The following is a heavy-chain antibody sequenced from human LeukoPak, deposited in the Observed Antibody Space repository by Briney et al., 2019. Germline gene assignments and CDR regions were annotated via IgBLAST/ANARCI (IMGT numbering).Heavy chain of an antibody. V-gene: IGHV3-30*03. CDR2: ISYDGSNK. D-gene: IGHD6-19*01. CDR3: ARVKSYSSGGLDAFDI. J-gene: IGHJ3*02. Sequence: GRSLRLSCAASGFTFSSYGMHWVRQAPGKGLEWVAVISYDGSNKYYADSVKGRFTISRENAKNSLYLQMNSLRAGDTAVYYCARVKSYSSGGLDAFDIWGQGTMVTVSS. CDR1: GFTFSSYG.